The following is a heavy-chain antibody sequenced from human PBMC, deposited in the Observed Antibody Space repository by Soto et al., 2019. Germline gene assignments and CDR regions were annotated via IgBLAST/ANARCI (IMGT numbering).Heavy chain of an antibody. CDR2: IWDDGSNK. D-gene: IGHD6-13*01. J-gene: IGHJ4*02. V-gene: IGHV3-33*06. CDR1: GFTFGTYG. CDR3: AKDHEMAAIPTYVFDH. Sequence: QVQLVESGGGVVQPGRSRRLSCSASGFTFGTYGMHWVRQAPGKGLQWVAVIWDDGSNKYYADSVMGRFTISRDNSKNTLYLEMSGLRADDTAVYYCAKDHEMAAIPTYVFDHWGPGTLLTVSS.